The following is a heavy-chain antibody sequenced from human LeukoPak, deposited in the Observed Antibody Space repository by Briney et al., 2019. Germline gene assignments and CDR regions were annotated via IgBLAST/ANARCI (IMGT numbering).Heavy chain of an antibody. J-gene: IGHJ4*02. CDR1: GFTVSGSY. CDR2: IYTSGGT. Sequence: GGSLRLSCAGSGFTVSGSYLSWVRQPPGKGLEWVSIIYTSGGTYYADSVKGRFTISRDNSKDTLYLQMNSLRAEDTAVYYCARGGGNTRFDYWGQGTLVTVSS. D-gene: IGHD3-10*01. CDR3: ARGGGNTRFDY. V-gene: IGHV3-53*01.